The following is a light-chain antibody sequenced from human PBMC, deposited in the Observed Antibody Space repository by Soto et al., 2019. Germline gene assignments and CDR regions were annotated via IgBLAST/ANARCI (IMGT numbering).Light chain of an antibody. CDR1: SSDVGAYSY. V-gene: IGLV2-14*01. CDR3: SSYRSSSTLYG. CDR2: DVS. J-gene: IGLJ1*01. Sequence: QSVLTQPASVSGSPGQSITISCTGTSSDVGAYSYVSWYQQHPGKAPKLMIYDVSNRPSGVSNRFSGSKSGNTASLTISGLQAEDEADYYCSSYRSSSTLYGFGTGTKVTVL.